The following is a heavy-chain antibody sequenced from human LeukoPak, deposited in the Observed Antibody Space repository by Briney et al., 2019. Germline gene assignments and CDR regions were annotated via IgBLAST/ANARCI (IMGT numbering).Heavy chain of an antibody. Sequence: YYXSWIRQPPGKGLEWIGEINHSGSTNYNPSLKSRVTISVDRSKNQFSLKLSSVTAADTAVYYCARSGYYNDYWGQGTLVTVSS. D-gene: IGHD3-22*01. CDR2: INHSGST. V-gene: IGHV4-34*01. J-gene: IGHJ4*02. CDR1: YY. CDR3: ARSGYYNDY.